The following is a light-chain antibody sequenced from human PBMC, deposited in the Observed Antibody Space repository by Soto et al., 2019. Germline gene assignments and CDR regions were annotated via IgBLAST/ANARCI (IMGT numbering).Light chain of an antibody. J-gene: IGLJ1*01. Sequence: QSALTQPASVSGSPGQSITISCTGTSSDVGGYNYVSWYQQHPGKAPKLMIYAVTDRPSGVSSRFSGSKSGNTASLTISGLHAEDEADYYCSSYPSSSTLFGTGTKLTVL. CDR3: SSYPSSSTL. V-gene: IGLV2-14*01. CDR2: AVT. CDR1: SSDVGGYNY.